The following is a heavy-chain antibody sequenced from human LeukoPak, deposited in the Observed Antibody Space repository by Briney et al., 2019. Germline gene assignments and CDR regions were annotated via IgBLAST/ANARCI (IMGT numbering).Heavy chain of an antibody. Sequence: SETLSLTCAVSGDSISSDYYWGWIRQPPGKGLEWIGSVYHSGSTSYNPSLKSRVTMSVDTSKNHFTLKLNSVTAADTAVYSCAGHKYYNFWGSFNWFDPWGQGILVTVSS. J-gene: IGHJ5*02. D-gene: IGHD3-3*01. CDR1: GDSISSDYY. CDR3: AGHKYYNFWGSFNWFDP. CDR2: VYHSGST. V-gene: IGHV4-38-2*01.